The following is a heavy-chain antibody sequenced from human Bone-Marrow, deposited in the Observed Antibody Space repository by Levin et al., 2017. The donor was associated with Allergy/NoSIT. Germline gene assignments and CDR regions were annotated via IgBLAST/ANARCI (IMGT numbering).Heavy chain of an antibody. CDR3: ARGGRSSGWYPVYWYFDL. D-gene: IGHD6-19*01. J-gene: IGHJ2*01. CDR1: GYSFTSYW. V-gene: IGHV5-10-1*01. Sequence: GESLKISCKGSGYSFTSYWISWVRQMPGKGLEWMGRIDPSDSYTNYSPSFQGHVTISADKSISTAYLQWSSLKASDTAMYYCARGGRSSGWYPVYWYFDLWGRGTLVTVSS. CDR2: IDPSDSYT.